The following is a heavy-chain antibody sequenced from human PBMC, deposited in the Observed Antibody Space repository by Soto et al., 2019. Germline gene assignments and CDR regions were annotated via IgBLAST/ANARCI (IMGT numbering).Heavy chain of an antibody. CDR2: ISYDGSNK. J-gene: IGHJ6*02. Sequence: GGSLRLSCAASGFTFSSYAMHWVRQAPGKGLEWVAVISYDGSNKYYADSVKGRFTISRDNSKNTLYLQMNSLRAEDTAVYYCARETLYSNFLYYYYGMDVWGQGTTVTVSS. CDR3: ARETLYSNFLYYYYGMDV. D-gene: IGHD4-4*01. CDR1: GFTFSSYA. V-gene: IGHV3-30-3*01.